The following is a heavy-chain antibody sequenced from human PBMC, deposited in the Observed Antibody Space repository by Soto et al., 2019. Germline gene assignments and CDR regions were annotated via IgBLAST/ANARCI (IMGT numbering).Heavy chain of an antibody. Sequence: GGSLSLSCTASGFIFSNYAMNWVRQSPGKGLEWVSVITIGVTSYYADSVRGRFTISRDISKSTLYLQMNSLRAEDTAVYFCAKAGKNAYDSYFDYWGQGTPVTVSS. J-gene: IGHJ4*02. CDR2: ITIGVTS. D-gene: IGHD5-12*01. V-gene: IGHV3-23*01. CDR3: AKAGKNAYDSYFDY. CDR1: GFIFSNYA.